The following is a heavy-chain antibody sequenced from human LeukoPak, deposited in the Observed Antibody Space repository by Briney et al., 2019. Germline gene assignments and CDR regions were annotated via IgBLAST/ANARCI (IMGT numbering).Heavy chain of an antibody. CDR1: GFTFSSYA. V-gene: IGHV3-30-3*01. Sequence: PGRSLRLSCAASGFTFSSYAMHWVRQAPGEGLEWVAVISYDGSNKYYADSVKGRFTISRDNSKNTLYLQMNSLRAEDTAVYYCARDGGSVLDYWGQGTLVTVSS. CDR2: ISYDGSNK. CDR3: ARDGGSVLDY. J-gene: IGHJ4*02. D-gene: IGHD3-16*01.